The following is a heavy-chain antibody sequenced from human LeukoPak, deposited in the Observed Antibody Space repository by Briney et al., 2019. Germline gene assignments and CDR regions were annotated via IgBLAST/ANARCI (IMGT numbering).Heavy chain of an antibody. Sequence: GASVKVSCKASGYTFTSYDINWVRQATGQGLEWMGWMNPNSGNTGYAQKFQGRVTMTRNTSISTAYMELSSLRSEDTAVYYCARGARYYDFWSGYYTNWLDPWGQGTLVTVSS. D-gene: IGHD3-3*01. J-gene: IGHJ5*02. CDR1: GYTFTSYD. V-gene: IGHV1-8*01. CDR3: ARGARYYDFWSGYYTNWLDP. CDR2: MNPNSGNT.